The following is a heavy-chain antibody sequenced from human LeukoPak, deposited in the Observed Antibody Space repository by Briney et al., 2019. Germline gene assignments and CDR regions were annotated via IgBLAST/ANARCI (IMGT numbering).Heavy chain of an antibody. V-gene: IGHV3-23*01. CDR2: ITGSGDDT. D-gene: IGHD3-22*01. CDR3: AKDRATMIVVARVDY. Sequence: GGSLRLSCAASGFTFSSYAMNWVRQAPGKGLEWVSSITGSGDDTYYADSVKGRFTISRDNSKNTLYLQMNSLRAEDTAVYYCAKDRATMIVVARVDYWGQGTLVTVSS. J-gene: IGHJ4*02. CDR1: GFTFSSYA.